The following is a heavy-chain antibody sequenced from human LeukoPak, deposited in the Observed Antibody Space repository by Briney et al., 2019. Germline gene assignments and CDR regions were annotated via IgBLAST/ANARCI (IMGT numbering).Heavy chain of an antibody. CDR3: TCYYDFWSGYTMDV. Sequence: SGVSLRLSCTASGFTFGDYAMSWVRQAPGKGLEWVGFIRSKAYGGTTEYAASVKGRFTISRDDSKSIAYLQMNSLKTEDTAVYYCTCYYDFWSGYTMDVWGKGTTVTVSS. V-gene: IGHV3-49*04. J-gene: IGHJ6*04. CDR1: GFTFGDYA. D-gene: IGHD3-3*01. CDR2: IRSKAYGGTT.